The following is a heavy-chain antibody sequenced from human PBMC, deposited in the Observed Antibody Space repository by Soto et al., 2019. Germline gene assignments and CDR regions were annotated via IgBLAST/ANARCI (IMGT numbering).Heavy chain of an antibody. J-gene: IGHJ4*02. V-gene: IGHV6-1*01. Sequence: SQTLSLTCAISGDSVSSNSAAWNWIRQSPSRGLEWLGRTYYRSKWYNDYAVSVKSRVSFNADTSTNQFSLQLNSVTPEDTAVYYCVRDLHGYGDHWGQGTPVTVSS. CDR1: GDSVSSNSAA. D-gene: IGHD5-18*01. CDR3: VRDLHGYGDH. CDR2: TYYRSKWYN.